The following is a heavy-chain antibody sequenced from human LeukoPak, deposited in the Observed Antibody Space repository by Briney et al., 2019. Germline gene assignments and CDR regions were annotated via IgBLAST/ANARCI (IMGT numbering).Heavy chain of an antibody. CDR2: IYSGGST. J-gene: IGHJ6*02. CDR1: GFTVSSNY. V-gene: IGHV3-66*01. CDR3: ARVQADYYYGMDV. Sequence: GGSLRLSCAASGFTVSSNYMSWVRQAPGKGLEWVSVIYSGGSTYYADSVKGRFTISRDNSKNTLYLQMNSLRAEDTAVHYCARVQADYYYGMDVWGQGTTVTVSS.